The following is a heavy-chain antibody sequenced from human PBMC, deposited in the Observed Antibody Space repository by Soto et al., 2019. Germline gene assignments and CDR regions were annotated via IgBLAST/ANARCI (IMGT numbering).Heavy chain of an antibody. CDR2: FVPVFGSA. J-gene: IGHJ5*02. CDR3: VREDDTTGSYSWFDP. Sequence: QVQLVQSGAEVKKPGSSVRVSCKASGAAFNTITINWVRQAPGQGLEWMGGFVPVFGSATYAQKFQGRVAITADASTSTFYMELSRLNSEDTALYYCVREDDTTGSYSWFDPWAQGTLVTVSS. D-gene: IGHD3-9*01. CDR1: GAAFNTIT. V-gene: IGHV1-69*01.